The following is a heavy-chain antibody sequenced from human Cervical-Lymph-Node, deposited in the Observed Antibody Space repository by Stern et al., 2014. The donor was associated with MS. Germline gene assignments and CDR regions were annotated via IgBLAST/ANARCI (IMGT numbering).Heavy chain of an antibody. J-gene: IGHJ4*02. Sequence: VQLVESGPGLAKPSETLSLTCTVSGGSISNYYWSWIRQPPGKGLEWIGYIYYSGSTNYNPSLKSRVPISVDTLKDQFSLNLTPVTAADTGVYYCARRGTTGIDYWGQGTLVTVSS. CDR1: GGSISNYY. CDR3: ARRGTTGIDY. CDR2: IYYSGST. V-gene: IGHV4-59*08. D-gene: IGHD4-17*01.